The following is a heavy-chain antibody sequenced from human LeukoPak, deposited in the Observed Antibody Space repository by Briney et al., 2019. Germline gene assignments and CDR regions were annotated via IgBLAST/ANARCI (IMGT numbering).Heavy chain of an antibody. CDR1: GYTFTSYG. D-gene: IGHD4-17*01. CDR2: ISAYNGNT. Sequence: ASVKVSCKASGYTFTSYGISWVRQAPGQGLEWMGWISAYNGNTNYAQKLQGRVTMTRDTSISTAYMELSRLRSDDTAVYYCASSTVTTGYWGQGTLVTVSS. V-gene: IGHV1-18*01. J-gene: IGHJ4*02. CDR3: ASSTVTTGY.